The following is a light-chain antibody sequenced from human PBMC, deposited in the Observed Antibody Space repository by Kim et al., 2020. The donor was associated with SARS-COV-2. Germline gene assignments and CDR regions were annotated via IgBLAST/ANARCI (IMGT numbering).Light chain of an antibody. CDR2: ETS. Sequence: EIVLTQSPATLSLSPGERATLSCRASQSVGNSLAWFQQKPGQAPRLLIFETSNRATGIPARFSGSGSGTAFTLTISSLEPEEFAVYYCQQRYNWPLTFGGGTKVDIK. J-gene: IGKJ4*01. CDR3: QQRYNWPLT. CDR1: QSVGNS. V-gene: IGKV3-11*01.